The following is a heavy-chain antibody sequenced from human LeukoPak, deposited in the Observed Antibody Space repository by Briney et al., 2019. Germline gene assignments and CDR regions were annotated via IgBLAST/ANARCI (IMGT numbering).Heavy chain of an antibody. J-gene: IGHJ3*02. CDR1: GGTVNSYA. V-gene: IGHV1-69*05. D-gene: IGHD2-15*01. CDR3: ASHKFLDCSDGGCYSRAMRIAFDI. CDR2: VIPIFGSP. Sequence: GSSVRVSCKASGGTVNSYAISWVRQAPGQRLAWMGRVIPIFGSPNYAQKFQGRVTITTDEPTNTAYMELRSLRSEDTAIYYCASHKFLDCSDGGCYSRAMRIAFDIWGQGTMVTVSS.